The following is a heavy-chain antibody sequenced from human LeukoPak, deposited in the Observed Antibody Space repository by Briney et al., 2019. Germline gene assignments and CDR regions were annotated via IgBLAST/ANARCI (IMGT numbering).Heavy chain of an antibody. Sequence: SVKVSCKASGGTFSSYAISWVRQAPGQGLEWMGGIIPIFGTANYAQKFQGRVTITADESTSTAYMELSSLRSEDTAVYYCARDKGSYDSSGYYSGVYWGQGTLVTVSS. V-gene: IGHV1-69*13. D-gene: IGHD3-22*01. CDR2: IIPIFGTA. CDR1: GGTFSSYA. J-gene: IGHJ4*02. CDR3: ARDKGSYDSSGYYSGVY.